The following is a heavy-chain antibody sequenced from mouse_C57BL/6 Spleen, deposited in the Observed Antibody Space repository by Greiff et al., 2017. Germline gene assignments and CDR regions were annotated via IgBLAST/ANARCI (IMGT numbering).Heavy chain of an antibody. CDR1: GYSITSGYY. D-gene: IGHD2-4*01. CDR2: ISYDGSN. V-gene: IGHV3-6*01. CDR3: ARDVGYDYDPFDY. J-gene: IGHJ2*01. Sequence: DVKLQESGPGLVKPSQSLSLTCSVTGYSITSGYYWNWIRQFPGNKLEWMGYISYDGSNNYNPSLKNRISITRDTSKNQFFLKLNSVTTEDTATYYWARDVGYDYDPFDYWGQGTTLTVSS.